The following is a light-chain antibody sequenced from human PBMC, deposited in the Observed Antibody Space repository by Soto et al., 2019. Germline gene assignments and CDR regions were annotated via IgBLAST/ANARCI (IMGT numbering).Light chain of an antibody. CDR1: SRAVGGYHY. CDR3: SSYTSSSTLF. Sequence: SALTPPASVSATPGQSITISFTGNSRAVGGYHYVCWYSPHPGKAHTLIIYDVSDPPSRLSHRFSGSTSGNTASLTISRLQAEDEADYYCSSYTSSSTLFFGTGTKVTVL. J-gene: IGLJ1*01. V-gene: IGLV2-14*01. CDR2: DVS.